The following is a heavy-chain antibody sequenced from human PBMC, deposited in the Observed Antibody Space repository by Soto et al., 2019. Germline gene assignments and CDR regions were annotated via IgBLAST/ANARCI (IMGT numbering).Heavy chain of an antibody. CDR3: ARERGWYFDL. V-gene: IGHV1-18*01. J-gene: IGHJ2*01. CDR1: GYTFTSYT. D-gene: IGHD3-10*01. CDR2: ISGYNGNT. Sequence: QVQVVQSGAEVKKPGASVKVSCKASGYTFTSYTISWVRRAPGQGLEWMGWISGYNGNTNYAQNLQDRVIMTTDTSTSTAYMELRSLRSDDTAVYYCARERGWYFDLWGRGTLVTVSS.